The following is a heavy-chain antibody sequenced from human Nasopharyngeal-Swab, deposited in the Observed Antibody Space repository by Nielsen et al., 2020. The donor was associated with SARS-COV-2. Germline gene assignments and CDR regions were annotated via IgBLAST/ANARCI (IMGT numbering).Heavy chain of an antibody. D-gene: IGHD7-27*01. V-gene: IGHV3-74*01. Sequence: GESLKISCAVSGLTFSDSWIHWVRQARGKGLVWVSRINHDGSRTGYADSVKGRFTISSDNAKNTVYLQMNSLRAEETAVYYCARDFDKTGDWGQGSLVTVSS. J-gene: IGHJ4*02. CDR3: ARDFDKTGD. CDR1: GLTFSDSW. CDR2: INHDGSRT.